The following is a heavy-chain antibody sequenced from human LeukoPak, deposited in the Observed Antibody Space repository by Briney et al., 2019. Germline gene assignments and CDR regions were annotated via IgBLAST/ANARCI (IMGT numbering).Heavy chain of an antibody. J-gene: IGHJ6*03. CDR3: ARGGRGGYDFWSDYYRSYYMDV. Sequence: ASVKVSCKASGYTFASYDINWVRQATGQGLEWMGWMNPNSGNTGYAQKFQGRVTITRNTSISTAYMELSSLRSEDTAVYYCARGGRGGYDFWSDYYRSYYMDVWGKGTTVTVSS. V-gene: IGHV1-8*03. CDR2: MNPNSGNT. CDR1: GYTFASYD. D-gene: IGHD3-3*01.